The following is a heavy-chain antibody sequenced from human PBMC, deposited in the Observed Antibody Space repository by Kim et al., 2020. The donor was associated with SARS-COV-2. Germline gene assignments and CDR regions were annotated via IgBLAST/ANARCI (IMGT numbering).Heavy chain of an antibody. D-gene: IGHD3-22*01. CDR3: TTVPEGKKYYYDSSGYYY. CDR2: IKSKTDGGTT. Sequence: GGSLRLSCAASGFTFSNAWMSWVRQAPGKGLEWVGRIKSKTDGGTTDYAAPVKGRFTISRDDSKNTLYLQMNSLKTEDTAVYYCTTVPEGKKYYYDSSGYYYWGQGTLVTVSS. V-gene: IGHV3-15*01. CDR1: GFTFSNAW. J-gene: IGHJ4*02.